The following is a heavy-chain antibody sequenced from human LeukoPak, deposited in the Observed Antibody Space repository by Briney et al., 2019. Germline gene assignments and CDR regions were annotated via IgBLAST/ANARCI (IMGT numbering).Heavy chain of an antibody. CDR1: VRSISSYY. V-gene: IGHV4-59*08. J-gene: IGHJ6*03. CDR2: ISYSGST. Sequence: PSETLSLTCTVSVRSISSYYWSWIRQPPGKGLEWIGYISYSGSTNYNPSLTSRVTISVDTSKNQFSLKLSSVTAAAAVEYYCPRLAVAAGYYYYYMDGWGKGTTVTVSS. CDR3: PRLAVAAGYYYYYMDG. D-gene: IGHD4-23*01.